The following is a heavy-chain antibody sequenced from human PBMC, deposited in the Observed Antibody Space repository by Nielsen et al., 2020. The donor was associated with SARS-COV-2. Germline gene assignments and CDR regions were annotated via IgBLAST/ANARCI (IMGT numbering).Heavy chain of an antibody. V-gene: IGHV3-7*02. Sequence: VRQMPGKGLEWVANIKQDGSEKYYVDSVKGRFTISRDNAKNSLYLQMNSPRAEDTAVYYCARVDLYCSSTSCYQDFDYWGQGTLVTVSS. CDR2: IKQDGSEK. J-gene: IGHJ4*02. D-gene: IGHD2-2*01. CDR3: ARVDLYCSSTSCYQDFDY.